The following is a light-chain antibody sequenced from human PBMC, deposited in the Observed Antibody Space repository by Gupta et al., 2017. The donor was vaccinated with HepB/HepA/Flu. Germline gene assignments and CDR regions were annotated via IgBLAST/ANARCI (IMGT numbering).Light chain of an antibody. CDR3: QQTYSTLRT. J-gene: IGKJ2*01. CDR1: QSISNF. Sequence: DIQLTQPPSSLSASVGDRVTITCRASQSISNFLNWYQQKPGKAPKLLIYGASSLQSGVPSRFSGSGSGTDFTLTISSLQPEDFATYYCQQTYSTLRTFGQGTNLEIK. CDR2: GAS. V-gene: IGKV1-39*01.